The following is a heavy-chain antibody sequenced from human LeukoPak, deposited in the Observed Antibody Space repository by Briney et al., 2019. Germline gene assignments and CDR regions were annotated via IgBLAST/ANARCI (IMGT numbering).Heavy chain of an antibody. Sequence: SETLSLTCAVYGGSFNNYYWNWIRQPPGKGLEWIGEINHSGSTNYNPSLKSRVTISVDTSKNQFSLKLSSVTAADTAVYYCARALRDYGDLPQAHFDYWGQGTLVTVSS. CDR1: GGSFNNYY. J-gene: IGHJ4*02. CDR3: ARALRDYGDLPQAHFDY. CDR2: INHSGST. V-gene: IGHV4-34*01. D-gene: IGHD4-17*01.